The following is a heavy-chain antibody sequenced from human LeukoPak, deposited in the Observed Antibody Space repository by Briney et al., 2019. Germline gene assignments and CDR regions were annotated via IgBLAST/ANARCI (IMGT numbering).Heavy chain of an antibody. Sequence: ASVKVSCKVSGYTLTELSMHWVRQAPGKGLEWMGGFDPEDGETIYAQKFQGRVTMTEDTSTDTAYMELSSLRSEDTAVYYCAQGSLDYDILTGYHNWFDPWGQGTLVTVSS. D-gene: IGHD3-9*01. CDR1: GYTLTELS. V-gene: IGHV1-24*01. CDR2: FDPEDGET. CDR3: AQGSLDYDILTGYHNWFDP. J-gene: IGHJ5*02.